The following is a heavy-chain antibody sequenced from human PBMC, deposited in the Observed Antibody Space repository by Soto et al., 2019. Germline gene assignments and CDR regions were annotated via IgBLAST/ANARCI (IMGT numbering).Heavy chain of an antibody. CDR3: SMGSWSAETFDV. CDR1: GGTFSTYT. Sequence: QVHLVQSGAEVKKPGSSVKVSCKAAGGTFSTYTLIWVRQAPGQGLEWMGRIIPMLTVRNSAQKFQGRVTLTADKSTSTAFMELTSLRSDDTAVYYCSMGSWSAETFDVWGQGTMVNVSS. D-gene: IGHD2-2*01. V-gene: IGHV1-69*02. J-gene: IGHJ3*01. CDR2: IIPMLTVR.